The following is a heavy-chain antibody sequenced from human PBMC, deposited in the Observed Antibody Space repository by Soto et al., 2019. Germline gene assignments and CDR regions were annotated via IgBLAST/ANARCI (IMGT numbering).Heavy chain of an antibody. CDR2: IYYSGST. CDR1: GGSVSSGSYY. D-gene: IGHD4-17*01. CDR3: ARDVPVTAVNY. V-gene: IGHV4-61*01. J-gene: IGHJ4*02. Sequence: QVQLQESGPGLVKPSETLSLTCTVSGGSVSSGSYYWSWIRQPPGKGLEWIGYIYYSGSTNYNPSLQSRVTLSVDTSKNQFSLKLSSVTAADPAVYSCARDVPVTAVNYWGQGTLVTVSS.